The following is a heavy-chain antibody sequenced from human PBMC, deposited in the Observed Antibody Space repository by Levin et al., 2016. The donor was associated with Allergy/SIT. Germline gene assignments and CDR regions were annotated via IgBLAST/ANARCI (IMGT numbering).Heavy chain of an antibody. D-gene: IGHD2-2*01. Sequence: WIRQPPGKGLEWVSYISSSSSYTNYADSVKGRFTISRDNAKNSLYLQMNSLRAEDTAVYYCARWGYCSSTSCASSRDVWGKGTTVTVSS. J-gene: IGHJ6*04. V-gene: IGHV3-11*06. CDR2: ISSSSSYT. CDR3: ARWGYCSSTSCASSRDV.